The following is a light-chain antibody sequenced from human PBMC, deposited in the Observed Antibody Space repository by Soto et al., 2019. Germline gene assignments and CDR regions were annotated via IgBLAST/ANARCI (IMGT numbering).Light chain of an antibody. CDR3: HQYNNLWT. V-gene: IGKV3-15*01. CDR2: GAS. J-gene: IGKJ1*01. Sequence: EIVRTQAPATLSGSPGEIVTLSFRASQSVSSRLAWYQQKPGQSPRLLIYGASTRATGIPARFSGSGSGTEFTLTISSLQSEDFGVYYCHQYNNLWTFGQGTKVDIK. CDR1: QSVSSR.